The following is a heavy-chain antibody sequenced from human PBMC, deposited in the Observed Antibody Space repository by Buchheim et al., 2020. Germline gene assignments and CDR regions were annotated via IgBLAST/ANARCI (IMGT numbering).Heavy chain of an antibody. CDR2: IYYSGST. CDR3: ARIERWLQPFDY. CDR1: GGSIINTSHY. D-gene: IGHD5-24*01. V-gene: IGHV4-39*01. Sequence: QLQLQESGPGLVKPSETLSLTCTVSGGSIINTSHYWGWIRQPPGKGLEWIGSIYYSGSTYYNPSLKSRVTISVDTSKNQFSLKVSSVTAADTAVYYCARIERWLQPFDYWGQGTL. J-gene: IGHJ4*02.